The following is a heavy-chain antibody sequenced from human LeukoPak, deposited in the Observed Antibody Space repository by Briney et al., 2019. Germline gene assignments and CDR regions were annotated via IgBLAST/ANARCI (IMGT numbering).Heavy chain of an antibody. V-gene: IGHV4-59*01. D-gene: IGHD5-18*01. CDR2: IYYSGST. Sequence: PSETLSLTCTVSGGSISSYYWSWIRQPPGKGLEWIGYIYYSGSTNYNPSLKSRVTISVDTSKNQFSLKLSSVTAADTAVYYCVREGGYSYGRSLDRLYYYYYYGMDVWGQGTMVTVSS. CDR3: VREGGYSYGRSLDRLYYYYYYGMDV. J-gene: IGHJ6*02. CDR1: GGSISSYY.